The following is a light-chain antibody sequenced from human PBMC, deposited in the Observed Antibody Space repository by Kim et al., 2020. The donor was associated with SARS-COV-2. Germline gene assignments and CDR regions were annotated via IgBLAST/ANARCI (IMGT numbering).Light chain of an antibody. Sequence: SITLSCNGTSSDVGGYNYVSWDQQHPGKAPKLMIYDVSKRPSGVPDRFSGSKSGNTASLTISGLQAEDEADYYCCSYAGSYTFVVFGGGTQLTVL. V-gene: IGLV2-11*01. CDR3: CSYAGSYTFVV. CDR2: DVS. J-gene: IGLJ2*01. CDR1: SSDVGGYNY.